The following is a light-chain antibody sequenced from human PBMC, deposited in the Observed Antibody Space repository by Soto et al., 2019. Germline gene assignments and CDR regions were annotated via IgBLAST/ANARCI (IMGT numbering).Light chain of an antibody. J-gene: IGLJ2*01. CDR1: DSNIGRHF. CDR2: TDN. V-gene: IGLV1-47*02. Sequence: QSVLTPPPSASGTPGQRVTISCSGSDSNIGRHFVYWYQQLPGTAPKLLIFTDNQRPAGVPDRFSGSKSGTSGSLAISGLRSDDEGDYYCAAWDDSLSGPVFGGGTKLTVL. CDR3: AAWDDSLSGPV.